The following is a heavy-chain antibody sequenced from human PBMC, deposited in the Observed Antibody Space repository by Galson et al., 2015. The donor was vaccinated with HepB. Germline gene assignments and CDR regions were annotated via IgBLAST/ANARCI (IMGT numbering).Heavy chain of an antibody. CDR3: AGGRAGAFGY. Sequence: SLRLSCAASGLTFSTHGMHWVRQAPGQGLEWVTIISTDRSNTKYADSVKGRFTVSRDNSKSTLYLQMDSLRPEDTGVYYCAGGRAGAFGYWGQGTLGTVSS. CDR2: ISTDRSNT. D-gene: IGHD1-26*01. V-gene: IGHV3-30*03. CDR1: GLTFSTHG. J-gene: IGHJ4*02.